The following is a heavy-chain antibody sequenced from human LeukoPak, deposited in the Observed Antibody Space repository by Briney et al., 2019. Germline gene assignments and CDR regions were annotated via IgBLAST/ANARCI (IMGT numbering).Heavy chain of an antibody. D-gene: IGHD6-25*01. CDR1: GGTFSSYA. CDR3: ARARPSAAVPVGNWFDP. V-gene: IGHV1-2*06. Sequence: ASVKVSCKASGGTFSSYAISWVRQAPGQGLEWMGRINLITGVANYAPKFKGSITLSRDTSISTAYMEVNSLRSDDTAVFYCARARPSAAVPVGNWFDPWGQGTLVTVSS. J-gene: IGHJ5*02. CDR2: INLITGVA.